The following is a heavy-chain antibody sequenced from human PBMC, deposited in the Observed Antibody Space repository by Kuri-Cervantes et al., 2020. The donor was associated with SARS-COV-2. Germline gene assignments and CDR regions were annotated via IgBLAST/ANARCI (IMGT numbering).Heavy chain of an antibody. J-gene: IGHJ6*02. CDR1: GFTFSNYA. CDR2: LGGSGDVT. D-gene: IGHD2/OR15-2a*01. V-gene: IGHV3-23*01. Sequence: GESLKISCAASGFTFSNYAMSWVRQAPGKGLEWVSGLGGSGDVTYYADSVKGRFTISRDNSKNTLYLQMNSLRAEDTAIYYCARAIGYYYYYGMDVWGQGTTVTVSS. CDR3: ARAIGYYYYYGMDV.